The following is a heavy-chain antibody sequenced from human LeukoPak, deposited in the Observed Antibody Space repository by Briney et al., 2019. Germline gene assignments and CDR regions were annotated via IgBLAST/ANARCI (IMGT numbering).Heavy chain of an antibody. Sequence: PGGSLRLSCAASGFTVSSNYMSWVRQAPGKGLEWVSVIYSGGSTYYADSVKGRFTISRDNSKNTLYLRMNSLRAEDTAVYYCARCGQYYDFWSGYSGDYYFDYWGQGTLVTVSS. V-gene: IGHV3-53*01. CDR1: GFTVSSNY. CDR3: ARCGQYYDFWSGYSGDYYFDY. CDR2: IYSGGST. D-gene: IGHD3-3*01. J-gene: IGHJ4*02.